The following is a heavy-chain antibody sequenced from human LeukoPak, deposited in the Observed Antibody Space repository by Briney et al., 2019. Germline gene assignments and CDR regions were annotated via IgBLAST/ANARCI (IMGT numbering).Heavy chain of an antibody. D-gene: IGHD4-23*01. CDR1: GGSISRSGYF. CDR2: IYYSGNT. J-gene: IGHJ3*02. V-gene: IGHV4-39*07. CDR3: ARTLLALTYYGGNSEAFDI. Sequence: KPSETLSLTCTVSGGSISRSGYFWGWIRQPPGKGLEWIGSIYYSGNTYYNPSPKSRVTISVDTSKNQFSLKLSSVTAADTAVYYCARTLLALTYYGGNSEAFDIWGQGTMVTVSS.